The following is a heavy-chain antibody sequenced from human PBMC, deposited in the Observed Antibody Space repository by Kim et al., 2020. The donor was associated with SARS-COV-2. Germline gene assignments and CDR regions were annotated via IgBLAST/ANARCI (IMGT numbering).Heavy chain of an antibody. CDR2: IYYSGST. CDR3: ARLEMGPPDY. J-gene: IGHJ4*02. V-gene: IGHV4-39*01. D-gene: IGHD3-16*01. Sequence: SETLSLTCTVSGGSISSSSYYWGWIRQPPGKGLEWIGSIYYSGSTYYNPSLKSRVTISVDTSKNQFSLKLSSVTAADTAVYYCARLEMGPPDYWGQGTLVTVSS. CDR1: GGSISSSSYY.